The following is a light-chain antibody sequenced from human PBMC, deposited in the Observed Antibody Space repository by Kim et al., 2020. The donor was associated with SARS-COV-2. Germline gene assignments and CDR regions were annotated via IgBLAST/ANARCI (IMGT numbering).Light chain of an antibody. Sequence: QSVLTRPPSVSGAPGQRVTISCTGSSSNIGAGYDVHWYQQLPGTAPKLLIYGNSNRPSGVPDRFSGSKSGTSASLAITGLQAEDEADYYCQSYDSSPLWVFGGGTKLTVL. V-gene: IGLV1-40*01. CDR3: QSYDSSPLWV. J-gene: IGLJ3*02. CDR2: GNS. CDR1: SSNIGAGYD.